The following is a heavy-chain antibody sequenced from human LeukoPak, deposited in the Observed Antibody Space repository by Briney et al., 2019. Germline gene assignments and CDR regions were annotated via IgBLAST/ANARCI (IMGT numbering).Heavy chain of an antibody. CDR2: ISSSGGST. CDR3: AKAGYCSSTSCYRNHGMDV. Sequence: PGGSLRLSCAVSGFTFSNYGMHWVRQAPGKGLEWVSAISSSGGSTYYADSVKGRFTISRDNSKNTLYLQMNSLRAEDTAVYYCAKAGYCSSTSCYRNHGMDVWGQGTTVTVFS. V-gene: IGHV3-23*01. J-gene: IGHJ6*02. CDR1: GFTFSNYG. D-gene: IGHD2-2*02.